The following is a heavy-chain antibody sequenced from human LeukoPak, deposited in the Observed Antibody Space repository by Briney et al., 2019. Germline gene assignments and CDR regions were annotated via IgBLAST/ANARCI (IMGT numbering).Heavy chain of an antibody. CDR2: IYPSSGGT. CDR3: ARDLPFED. CDR1: GYTLTELS. Sequence: ASVKVSCKVSGYTLTELSMHWVRQAPGQGLEWMGRIYPSSGGTNYAQKFQGRITLTTDTSINTAYMELSRLRFDDTAVYYCARDLPFEDWGQGTLVTVSS. J-gene: IGHJ4*02. D-gene: IGHD2/OR15-2a*01. V-gene: IGHV1-2*06.